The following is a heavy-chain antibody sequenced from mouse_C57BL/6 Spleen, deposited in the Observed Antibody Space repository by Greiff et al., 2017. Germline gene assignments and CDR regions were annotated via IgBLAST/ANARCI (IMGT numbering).Heavy chain of an antibody. CDR3: ARGEQFAY. J-gene: IGHJ3*01. CDR1: GYTFTSSW. V-gene: IGHV1-72*01. Sequence: QVQLQQPGAELVKPGASVTLSCKASGYTFTSSWMHWVKQRPGRGLEWIGRIDPNSGGTKYNEKFKSKATLSVDKPSSTAYMQLSSLTPEDSAVYYCARGEQFAYWGQGTLVTVSA. CDR2: IDPNSGGT.